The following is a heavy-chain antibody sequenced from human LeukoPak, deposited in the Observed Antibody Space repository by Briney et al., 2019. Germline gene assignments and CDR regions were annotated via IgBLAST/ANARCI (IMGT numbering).Heavy chain of an antibody. V-gene: IGHV3-72*01. J-gene: IGHJ3*02. Sequence: GGSLRLSCAASGFTFSDHYMDWVRQAPGKGLEWVGRTRNKANSYTTEYAASVKGRFTISRDDSKNSLYLQMNSLKTEDTAVYYCARGHKDAFDIWGQGTMVTVSS. CDR2: TRNKANSYTT. CDR1: GFTFSDHY. CDR3: ARGHKDAFDI.